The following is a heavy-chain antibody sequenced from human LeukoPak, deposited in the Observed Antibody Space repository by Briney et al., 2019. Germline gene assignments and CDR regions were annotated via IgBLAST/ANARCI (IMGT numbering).Heavy chain of an antibody. CDR3: ARAPDDYDFWSGPFDY. CDR2: ISAYSGNT. Sequence: ASVKVSCKASGYTFSNYGISWVRQAPGQGLEWMGWISAYSGNTNYAQNLQGRVTMTTDTSTSTAYMELRSLRSDDTAVYYCARAPDDYDFWSGPFDYWGRGTLVTVSS. J-gene: IGHJ4*02. V-gene: IGHV1-18*01. CDR1: GYTFSNYG. D-gene: IGHD3-3*01.